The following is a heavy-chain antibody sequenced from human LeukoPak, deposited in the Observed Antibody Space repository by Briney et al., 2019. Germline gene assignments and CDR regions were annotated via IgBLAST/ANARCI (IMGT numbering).Heavy chain of an antibody. J-gene: IGHJ3*02. Sequence: GGSLRLSCAASGFTFSNHAMHWIRQGPGKGLEWVALISYDGREKDYTASVKGRFTISRDNPRNTLYLQMNTLTVADTAVYYCVGERGVKTFNTWGQGTVVTVS. CDR3: VGERGVKTFNT. CDR1: GFTFSNHA. V-gene: IGHV3-30*04. D-gene: IGHD3-10*01. CDR2: ISYDGREK.